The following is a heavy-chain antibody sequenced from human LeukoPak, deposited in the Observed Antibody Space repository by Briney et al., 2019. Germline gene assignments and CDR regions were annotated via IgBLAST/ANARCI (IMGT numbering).Heavy chain of an antibody. J-gene: IGHJ4*02. Sequence: ASVKVSCKTSGYTFTTYSIHWVRQAPGQGLEWMAWINVGNGNTKYSQNLQGRLTITTDTSASTAYMELSSLRSEDTALYFCARDLIVYGSGSYFDYWGQGTLVTVSS. V-gene: IGHV1-3*01. CDR2: INVGNGNT. D-gene: IGHD3-10*01. CDR3: ARDLIVYGSGSYFDY. CDR1: GYTFTTYS.